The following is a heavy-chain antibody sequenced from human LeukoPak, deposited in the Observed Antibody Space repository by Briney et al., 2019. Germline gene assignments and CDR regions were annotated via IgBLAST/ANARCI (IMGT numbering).Heavy chain of an antibody. CDR3: AKVVGGGDDAFDI. D-gene: IGHD1-26*01. V-gene: IGHV3-23*01. J-gene: IGHJ3*02. CDR1: GFTFSSYA. CDR2: ISGSGGST. Sequence: PGGSLRLSCAASGFTFSSYAMHWVRQAPGKGLEYVSSISGSGGSTYYADSVKGRFTISIDNSKNTLYLQMSSLRAEDTAVYYCAKVVGGGDDAFDIWGQGTMVTVSS.